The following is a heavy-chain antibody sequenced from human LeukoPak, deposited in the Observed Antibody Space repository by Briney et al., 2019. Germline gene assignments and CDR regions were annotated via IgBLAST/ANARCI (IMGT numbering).Heavy chain of an antibody. J-gene: IGHJ4*02. CDR3: ARDSSIAAAGTGY. Sequence: PGGSLRLSCAAPGFTFSSYEMNWVRQAPGKGLEWVSYISSSGSTIYYADSVKGRFTISRDNAKNSLYLQMNSLRAEDTAVYYCARDSSIAAAGTGYWGQGTLVTVSS. V-gene: IGHV3-48*03. CDR1: GFTFSSYE. CDR2: ISSSGSTI. D-gene: IGHD6-13*01.